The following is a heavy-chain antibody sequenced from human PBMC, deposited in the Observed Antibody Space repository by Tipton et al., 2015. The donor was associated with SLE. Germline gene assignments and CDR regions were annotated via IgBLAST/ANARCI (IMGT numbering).Heavy chain of an antibody. J-gene: IGHJ4*02. CDR3: ARAEEPKSIFGVVGDY. CDR1: GFTFSSYS. D-gene: IGHD3-3*01. CDR2: ISSSSSYI. Sequence: SLRLSCAASGFTFSSYSMNWVRQAPGKGLEWVSSISSSSSYIYYADSVKGRFTISRDNAKNSLYLQMNSLRAEDTAVYYCARAEEPKSIFGVVGDYWGQGTLVTVSS. V-gene: IGHV3-21*01.